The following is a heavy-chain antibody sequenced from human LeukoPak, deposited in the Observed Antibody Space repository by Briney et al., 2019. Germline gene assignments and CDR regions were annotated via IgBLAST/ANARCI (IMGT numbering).Heavy chain of an antibody. D-gene: IGHD6-13*01. Sequence: SETLSLTCTVSGGSISSSSDYWGWIRQPPGQGLEWIGSFYYSGSTYYNPSLKSRVIISVDTSKNQCSLKVTSVTAADTAVYFCARTNLMYGSSWYTFDYWGQGTLVTVSS. J-gene: IGHJ4*02. CDR2: FYYSGST. V-gene: IGHV4-39*07. CDR3: ARTNLMYGSSWYTFDY. CDR1: GGSISSSSDY.